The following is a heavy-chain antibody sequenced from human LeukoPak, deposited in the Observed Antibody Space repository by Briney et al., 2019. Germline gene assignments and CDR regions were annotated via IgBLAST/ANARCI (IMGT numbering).Heavy chain of an antibody. D-gene: IGHD3-10*01. CDR2: INHSGST. J-gene: IGHJ5*02. CDR3: ARGAGSYYGSGSKFDP. CDR1: GGSFSGYY. V-gene: IGHV4-34*01. Sequence: PSETLSLTCAVYGGSFSGYYWSWIRQPPGKGLEWIGEINHSGSTNYNPSLKSRVTISVDTSKNQFSLKLSSVTAADTAVYYCARGAGSYYGSGSKFDPWGQGTLVTVSS.